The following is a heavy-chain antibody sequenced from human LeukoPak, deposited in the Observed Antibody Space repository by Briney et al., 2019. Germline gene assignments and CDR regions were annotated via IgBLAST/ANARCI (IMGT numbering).Heavy chain of an antibody. D-gene: IGHD3-3*01. Sequence: GGSLRLSCAASGFTFSNYGTTWVRQAPGKGLEWVSGISGGNAYYADSVKGRFTVSRDNSKNTMYLQMNSLRAEDTAIYYCAKWNGYGDYWGQGNLVTVSS. CDR3: AKWNGYGDY. V-gene: IGHV3-23*01. CDR2: ISGGNA. CDR1: GFTFSNYG. J-gene: IGHJ4*02.